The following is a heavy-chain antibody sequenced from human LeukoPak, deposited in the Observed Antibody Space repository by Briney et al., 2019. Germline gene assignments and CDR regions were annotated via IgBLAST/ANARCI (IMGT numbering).Heavy chain of an antibody. CDR1: GGTISRYY. V-gene: IGHV4-59*08. CDR2: IYSSGST. CDR3: ARHGSPVRALFI. D-gene: IGHD5-12*01. J-gene: IGHJ4*02. Sequence: SETLSLTCTVCGGTISRYYWSWIRQSPGGGLEWIGYIYSSGSTNSNPSLKSRVSISVDMSKNEFSLKLNSVTAADTAVYYCARHGSPVRALFIWGQGTLVTVSS.